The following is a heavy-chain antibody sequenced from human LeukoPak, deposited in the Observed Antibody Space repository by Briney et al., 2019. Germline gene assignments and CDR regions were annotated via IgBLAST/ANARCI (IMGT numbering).Heavy chain of an antibody. CDR2: IIPIFGTA. J-gene: IGHJ5*02. CDR1: GYTFTSYG. V-gene: IGHV1-69*13. CDR3: ARNRGMATIISLFDP. Sequence: ASVKVSCKASGYTFTSYGISWVRQAPGQGLEWMGWIIPIFGTANYAQKFQGRVTITADESTSTAYMELSSLRSEDTAVYYCARNRGMATIISLFDPWGQGTLVTVSS. D-gene: IGHD5-24*01.